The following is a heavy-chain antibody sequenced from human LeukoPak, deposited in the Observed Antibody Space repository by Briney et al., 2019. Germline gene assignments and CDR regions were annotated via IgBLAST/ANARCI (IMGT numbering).Heavy chain of an antibody. CDR2: IWYDGSNK. J-gene: IGHJ4*02. Sequence: PGGSLRLSCAASGFTFSSYGMHWVRQAPGKGLEWVAVIWYDGSNKYYADSVKGRFTISRDNFKNTLYLQMNSLRAEDTAVYYCARDPRGSSGSDYWGQGTLVTVSS. V-gene: IGHV3-33*01. D-gene: IGHD6-19*01. CDR3: ARDPRGSSGSDY. CDR1: GFTFSSYG.